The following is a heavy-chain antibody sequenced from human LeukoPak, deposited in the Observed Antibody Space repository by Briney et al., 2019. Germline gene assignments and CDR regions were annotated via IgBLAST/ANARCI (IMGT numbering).Heavy chain of an antibody. V-gene: IGHV1-18*01. D-gene: IGHD3-10*01. CDR2: ISAYNGNT. J-gene: IGHJ6*02. CDR3: ARSRGYGSGNGGSPMDV. Sequence: ASVKVSCKASGYTFTSYGISCVRQAPGQGLEWMGWISAYNGNTNYAQKLQGRVTMTTDTSTSTAYMELRSLRSDDTAVYYCARSRGYGSGNGGSPMDVWGQGTTVTVSS. CDR1: GYTFTSYG.